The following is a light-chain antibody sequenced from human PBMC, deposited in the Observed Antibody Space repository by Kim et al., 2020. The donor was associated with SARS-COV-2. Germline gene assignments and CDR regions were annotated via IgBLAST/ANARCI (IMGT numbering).Light chain of an antibody. V-gene: IGLV1-47*01. CDR2: RND. CDR1: AANIGSNY. J-gene: IGLJ1*01. CDR3: AAWDDSLSGYV. Sequence: GNRETMSCSGGAANIGSNYVYWYHPLPGMAPKLFIYRNDQRPSGVPDRISGSKSDTSATLAISGLRSEDEAEYYCAAWDDSLSGYVFGTGTQLTVL.